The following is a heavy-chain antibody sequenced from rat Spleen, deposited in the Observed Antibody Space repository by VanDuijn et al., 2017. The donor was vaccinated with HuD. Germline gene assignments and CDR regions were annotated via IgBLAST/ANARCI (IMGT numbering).Heavy chain of an antibody. CDR3: ARPHNYRYVMDV. V-gene: IGHV5-22*01. CDR2: ISYEGTTN. D-gene: IGHD1-10*01. J-gene: IGHJ4*01. Sequence: EVQLVESDGGLVQPGRSLKLSCATSGFTFSGYYMAWVRQAPTKGLDWVATISYEGTTNYYGDSVKGRFTISRDNAKSTLYLQMNSLRSEDTATYYCARPHNYRYVMDVWGQGASVTVSS. CDR1: GFTFSGYY.